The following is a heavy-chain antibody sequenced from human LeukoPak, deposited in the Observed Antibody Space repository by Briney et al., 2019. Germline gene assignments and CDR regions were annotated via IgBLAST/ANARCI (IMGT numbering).Heavy chain of an antibody. V-gene: IGHV3-20*04. CDR2: INWNGGST. CDR3: ARDWGYDYVWGSYRPYYFDY. D-gene: IGHD3-16*02. Sequence: GGSLRLSCAASGFTFDDYGMSWVRQAPGKGLEWVSGINWNGGSTGYADSVKGRFTISRDNAKNSLYRQMNSLRAEDTALYYCARDWGYDYVWGSYRPYYFDYWGQGTLVTVSS. J-gene: IGHJ4*02. CDR1: GFTFDDYG.